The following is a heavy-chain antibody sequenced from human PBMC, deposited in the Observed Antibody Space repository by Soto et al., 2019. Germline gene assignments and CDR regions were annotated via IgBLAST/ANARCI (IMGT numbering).Heavy chain of an antibody. CDR3: AKLGSNGWYDAFDI. CDR2: VSGSGTSA. Sequence: GSLRLSCAASGFTFSSYAMTWVRQAPGKGLEWVSTVSGSGTSAYYADSVKGRFTFSRDNSKNTLYLQMNSLRAEDTALYYCAKLGSNGWYDAFDIWGQGTVVTVSS. J-gene: IGHJ3*02. CDR1: GFTFSSYA. D-gene: IGHD6-19*01. V-gene: IGHV3-23*01.